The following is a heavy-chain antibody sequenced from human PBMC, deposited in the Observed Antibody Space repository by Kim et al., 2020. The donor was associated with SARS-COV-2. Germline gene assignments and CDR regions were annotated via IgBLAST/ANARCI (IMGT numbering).Heavy chain of an antibody. CDR1: GFTFSSYG. J-gene: IGHJ3*01. Sequence: GGSLRLSCAASGFTFSSYGMHWVRQAPGKGLEWVAVIWYDGSKRYYADSVKGRFTISRDNSKNTLYLQMNSLRAEDTAVFYCARGIGATVVRVGAFDLWGQGTMVAVSS. CDR3: ARGIGATVVRVGAFDL. CDR2: IWYDGSKR. V-gene: IGHV3-33*01. D-gene: IGHD5-12*01.